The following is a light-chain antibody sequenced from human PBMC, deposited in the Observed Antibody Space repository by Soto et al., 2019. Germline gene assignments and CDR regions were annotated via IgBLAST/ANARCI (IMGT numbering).Light chain of an antibody. CDR3: QQYYGPPHT. V-gene: IGKV4-1*01. Sequence: DIVMTQSPDSLAVSLGERATINCKSSQSILYSSNNKNYLAWYQEKPGQPPKLLIYCASTRHSGVPDRFSGAGSGTDFTLNISSPQDEEAAVYYCQQYYGPPHTFGQGTKLEIK. CDR1: QSILYSSNNKNY. J-gene: IGKJ2*01. CDR2: CAS.